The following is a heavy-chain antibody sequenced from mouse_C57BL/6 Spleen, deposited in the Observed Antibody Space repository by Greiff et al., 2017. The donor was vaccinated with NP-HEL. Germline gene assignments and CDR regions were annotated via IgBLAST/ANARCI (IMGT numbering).Heavy chain of an antibody. D-gene: IGHD2-1*01. J-gene: IGHJ2*01. CDR3: ASGIYYGNVRGYFDY. V-gene: IGHV1-75*01. CDR1: GYTFTDYY. CDR2: IFPGSGST. Sequence: QVQLQQSGPELVKPGASVKISCKASGYTFTDYYINWVKQRPGQGLEWIGWIFPGSGSTYYNEKFKGKATLTVDKSSSTAYMLLSSLTSEDSAVYFCASGIYYGNVRGYFDYWGQGTTLTVSS.